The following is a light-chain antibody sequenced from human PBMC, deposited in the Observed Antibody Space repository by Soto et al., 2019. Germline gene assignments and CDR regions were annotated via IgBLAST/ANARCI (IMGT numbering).Light chain of an antibody. Sequence: QSALTQPASVSGSPGQPITISCTGTSSDVRSYNSVAWYQQFPGKTPKLMIYEVRNRPSGVSSRFSGSKSGNTASLTISGLQAEDEADYYCISYTGSDTSYVFGTGTKLTVL. CDR2: EVR. CDR1: SSDVRSYNS. J-gene: IGLJ1*01. CDR3: ISYTGSDTSYV. V-gene: IGLV2-14*01.